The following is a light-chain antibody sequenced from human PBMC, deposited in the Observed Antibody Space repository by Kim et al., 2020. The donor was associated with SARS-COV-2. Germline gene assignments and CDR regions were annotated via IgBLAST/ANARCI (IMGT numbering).Light chain of an antibody. CDR3: LLSYTGAYWG. CDR2: DTT. V-gene: IGLV7-46*01. J-gene: IGLJ3*02. CDR1: TAVVTSGHS. Sequence: QAVVTQEPSLTVSPGGTVILTCGSSTAVVTSGHSPCWFQQKPGQAPKTLIYDTTNKNSWTPARFSGSLLGGKAALILSGAQPEDEADYYCLLSYTGAYWGFGGGTQLTVL.